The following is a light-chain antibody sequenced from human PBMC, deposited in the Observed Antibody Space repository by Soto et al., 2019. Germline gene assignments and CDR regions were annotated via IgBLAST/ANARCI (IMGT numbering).Light chain of an antibody. CDR3: HQTDSIPET. J-gene: IGKJ1*01. CDR1: QSISLF. V-gene: IGKV1-39*01. Sequence: DIQMTQSPSSLSASVGDTVTITCRASQSISLFLNWYQQKPGKAPKLLIYAASNLHSGVPSRFSGSGSGTDFTLTISSLQPEDFATYYCHQTDSIPETFGQRTKVEIK. CDR2: AAS.